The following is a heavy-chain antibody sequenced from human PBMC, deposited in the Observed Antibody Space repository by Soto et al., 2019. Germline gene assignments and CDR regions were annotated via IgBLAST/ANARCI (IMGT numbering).Heavy chain of an antibody. D-gene: IGHD3-10*01. CDR2: INVYNGNT. V-gene: IGHV1-18*01. CDR1: GYTFTNYG. J-gene: IGHJ5*02. Sequence: QVQLVQSGGEVKKPGASVKVSCKASGYTFTNYGISWVRQAPGQGLEWMGWINVYNGNTKYAQKVQGRVTMTTDTSTITAYMELSRLRSYDTAVYYCARGVGSGSYYNQYNWFDPWGQGTLVTVSS. CDR3: ARGVGSGSYYNQYNWFDP.